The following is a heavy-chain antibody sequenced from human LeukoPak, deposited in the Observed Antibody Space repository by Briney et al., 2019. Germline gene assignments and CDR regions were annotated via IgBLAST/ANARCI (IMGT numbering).Heavy chain of an antibody. Sequence: GGSLRLSCAASGFTFSSYAMSWVRQAPGKGLEWVSGISDSGSSTYYAESVKGRFTISRDNSKNTLYLQMNSLRAEDTAVYYCAKANSITIFGVVSPVEYWGQGTLVTVSS. CDR2: ISDSGSST. CDR1: GFTFSSYA. V-gene: IGHV3-23*01. D-gene: IGHD3-3*01. CDR3: AKANSITIFGVVSPVEY. J-gene: IGHJ4*02.